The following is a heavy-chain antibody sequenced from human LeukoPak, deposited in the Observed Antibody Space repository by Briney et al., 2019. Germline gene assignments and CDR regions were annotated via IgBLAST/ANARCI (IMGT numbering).Heavy chain of an antibody. V-gene: IGHV1-2*06. Sequence: ASVKVSCKASGYTFTGYYMHWVRQAPGQGLEWMGRINPNSGGTNYAQKFQGRVTMTRDTSISTAYMELSGLRSGDTAVYYCARERVRSVTIFGVVADYYYYYGMDVWGQGTTVTVSS. CDR2: INPNSGGT. J-gene: IGHJ6*02. CDR1: GYTFTGYY. D-gene: IGHD3-3*01. CDR3: ARERVRSVTIFGVVADYYYYYGMDV.